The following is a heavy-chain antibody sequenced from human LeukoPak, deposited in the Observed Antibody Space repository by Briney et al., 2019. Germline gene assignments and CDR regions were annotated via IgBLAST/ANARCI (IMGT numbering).Heavy chain of an antibody. Sequence: SETLSLTCTVSGGSISNSSYYWGWIRQPPGKGLEWIGSIYYSGSTYYNPSLKSRVTVSVDTSKNQFSLKLSSVTAADTAVYYCARRPLLSIFGVVQDAFDIWGQGTMVTVSS. D-gene: IGHD3-3*01. CDR2: IYYSGST. CDR3: ARRPLLSIFGVVQDAFDI. CDR1: GGSISNSSYY. V-gene: IGHV4-39*01. J-gene: IGHJ3*02.